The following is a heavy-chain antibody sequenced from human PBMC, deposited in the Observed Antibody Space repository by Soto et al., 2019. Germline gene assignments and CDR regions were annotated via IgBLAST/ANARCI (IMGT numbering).Heavy chain of an antibody. D-gene: IGHD6-13*01. CDR1: AGSISSYY. V-gene: IGHV4-59*01. Sequence: SETLSLTCTVCAGSISSYYWSWIRQPPGKGLEWVGYIYYIGSTNYSPSLKSRVTMSVDTSKNQFSQKLSSVTAADTAVYYCARAHHSSQFDYWGQGTLVTVSS. CDR3: ARAHHSSQFDY. J-gene: IGHJ4*02. CDR2: IYYIGST.